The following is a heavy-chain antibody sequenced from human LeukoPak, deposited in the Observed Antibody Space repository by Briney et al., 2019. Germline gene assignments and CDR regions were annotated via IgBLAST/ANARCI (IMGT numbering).Heavy chain of an antibody. D-gene: IGHD2-15*01. V-gene: IGHV4-4*07. CDR1: VGFTTYDY. CDR3: ARGGGNRHFDS. CDR2: IHTTGST. J-gene: IGHJ4*02. Sequence: AETLSLTCSVSVGFTTYDYWNWIRHPAGKAPEWIGRIHTTGSTNYNPSLKSRLTMTLDKSKKQFSLKVTSMTAADTALYYCARGGGNRHFDSWGQGILVSVSS.